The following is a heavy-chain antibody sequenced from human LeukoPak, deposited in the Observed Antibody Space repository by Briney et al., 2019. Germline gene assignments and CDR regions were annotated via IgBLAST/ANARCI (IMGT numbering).Heavy chain of an antibody. Sequence: GGSLRLSCAASAFTFSNYAMTWVRQAPGKGLEWVSAISGSGGSTYYANSVKGRFTISRDNSKNTLYLQMSSLRADDTAAYYCAKCSRVDWLPIDYWGRGTLVTVSS. CDR1: AFTFSNYA. CDR2: ISGSGGST. CDR3: AKCSRVDWLPIDY. D-gene: IGHD3-9*01. J-gene: IGHJ4*02. V-gene: IGHV3-23*01.